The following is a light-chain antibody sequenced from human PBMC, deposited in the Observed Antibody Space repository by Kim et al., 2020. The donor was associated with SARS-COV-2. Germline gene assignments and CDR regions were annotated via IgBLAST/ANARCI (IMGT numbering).Light chain of an antibody. V-gene: IGKV1-33*01. J-gene: IGKJ4*01. CDR3: QQFDNVPLT. CDR1: HDISNY. Sequence: DIQMTQSPSSLSASVGDRVTITCQASHDISNYLNGYQQNPGKAPKLLIYDKSDLETGVPSRFSGRRGETDFTFTINSLQPEDTATYFCQQFDNVPLTVGGRTKVDIK. CDR2: DKS.